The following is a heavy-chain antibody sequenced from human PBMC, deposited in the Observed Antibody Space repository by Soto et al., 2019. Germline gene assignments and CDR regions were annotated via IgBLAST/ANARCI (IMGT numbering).Heavy chain of an antibody. CDR1: GFTFSSYA. J-gene: IGHJ4*02. CDR2: ISYDGSNK. Sequence: GGSLRLSCAASGFTFSSYAMHWVRQAPGKGLEWVAVISYDGSNKYYADSVKGRFTISRDNAKNSLYLQMSSLRAEDTAVYYCLRDFYGYWGQGNMVTVSS. V-gene: IGHV3-30-3*01. CDR3: LRDFYGY. D-gene: IGHD3-10*01.